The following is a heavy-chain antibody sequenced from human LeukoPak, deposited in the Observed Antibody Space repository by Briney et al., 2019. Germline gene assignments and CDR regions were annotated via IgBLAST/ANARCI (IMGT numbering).Heavy chain of an antibody. CDR3: APIWDNGYHLVDY. D-gene: IGHD5-12*01. V-gene: IGHV3-72*01. CDR1: GFTFSSYA. Sequence: PGGSLRLSCAASGFTFSSYAMHWVRQAPGKGLEWVGRTRNKANSYTTEYAASVKGRFTISRDASKNSLYLQMNSLKTEDTAIYYCAPIWDNGYHLVDYWGQGTRVTVSS. CDR2: TRNKANSYTT. J-gene: IGHJ4*02.